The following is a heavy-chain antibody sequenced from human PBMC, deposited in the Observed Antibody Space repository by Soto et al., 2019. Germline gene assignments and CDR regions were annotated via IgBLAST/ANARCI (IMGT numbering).Heavy chain of an antibody. CDR3: AKDTDLDYGDYNHFDY. CDR2: ISYDGSNK. Sequence: GGSLRLSCAASGFTFSSYGMHWVRQAPGKGLEWVAVISYDGSNKYYADSVKGRFTISRDNSKNTLYLQMNSLRAEDTAVYYCAKDTDLDYGDYNHFDYWGQGTLVTVSS. D-gene: IGHD4-17*01. CDR1: GFTFSSYG. J-gene: IGHJ4*02. V-gene: IGHV3-30*18.